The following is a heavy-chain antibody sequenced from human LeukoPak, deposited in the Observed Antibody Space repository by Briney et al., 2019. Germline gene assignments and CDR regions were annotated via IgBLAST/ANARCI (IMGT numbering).Heavy chain of an antibody. CDR3: ARNSIAAAGSY. D-gene: IGHD6-13*01. J-gene: IGHJ4*02. V-gene: IGHV4-34*01. CDR1: DGSFSGYY. Sequence: SETLSLTCAVYDGSFSGYYWSWIRQPPGKGLEWIGEINHSGSTNYNPSLKSRVTISVDTSKNQFSLKLSSVTAADTAVYYCARNSIAAAGSYWGQGTLVTVSS. CDR2: INHSGST.